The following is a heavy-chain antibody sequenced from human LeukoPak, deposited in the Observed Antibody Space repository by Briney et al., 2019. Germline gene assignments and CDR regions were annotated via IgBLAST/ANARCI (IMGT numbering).Heavy chain of an antibody. Sequence: PGGSLRLSCAASGFTFSSHGMNWVRQAPGKGLEWVSAISGSGGSTYYADSVRGRFTISRDNSKNTLYLQMNSLRAEDAAVYYCARAPVTSCRGAYCYPFDYWGQGTLVTVSS. J-gene: IGHJ4*02. CDR3: ARAPVTSCRGAYCYPFDY. CDR2: ISGSGGST. CDR1: GFTFSSHG. D-gene: IGHD2-21*01. V-gene: IGHV3-23*01.